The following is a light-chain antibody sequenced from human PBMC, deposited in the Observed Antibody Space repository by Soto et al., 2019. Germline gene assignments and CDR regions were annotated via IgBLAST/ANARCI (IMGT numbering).Light chain of an antibody. CDR1: GSDVGGYNY. Sequence: QSALTQPASVSGSPGQSITISCTGTGSDVGGYNYVSWYQQYPGKAPKLMIYDVTNRPSGVSNRFSGSKSGNTAALLIFGLQAEDEADYYCCSYTSSSTYVFGTGTKLTVL. V-gene: IGLV2-14*01. CDR3: CSYTSSSTYV. CDR2: DVT. J-gene: IGLJ1*01.